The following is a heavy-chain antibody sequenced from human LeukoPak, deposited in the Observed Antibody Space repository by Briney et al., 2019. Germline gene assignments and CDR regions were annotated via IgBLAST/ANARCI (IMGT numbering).Heavy chain of an antibody. CDR3: AREAVEMATGPLDY. CDR2: IIPIFGTA. J-gene: IGHJ4*02. D-gene: IGHD5-24*01. CDR1: GGTFSSYA. Sequence: SVKVSCKASGGTFSSYAISWMRQAPGQGLEWMGGIIPIFGTANYAQKFQGRVTITTDESTSTAYMELSSLRSEDTAVYYCAREAVEMATGPLDYWGQGTLVTVSS. V-gene: IGHV1-69*05.